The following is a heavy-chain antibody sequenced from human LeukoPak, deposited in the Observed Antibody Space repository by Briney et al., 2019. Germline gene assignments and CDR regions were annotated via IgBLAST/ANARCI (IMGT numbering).Heavy chain of an antibody. CDR2: IIPIFGTA. J-gene: IGHJ4*02. CDR1: GGTFSSYA. CDR3: ATTPPGSYLDY. D-gene: IGHD1-26*01. V-gene: IGHV1-69*13. Sequence: GASVKVSCKASGGTFSSYAISWVRQAPGQGLEWMGGIIPIFGTANYAQKFQGRVTITADESTSTFYMELRSLRSDDTAVYYCATTPPGSYLDYWGQGTLVTVSS.